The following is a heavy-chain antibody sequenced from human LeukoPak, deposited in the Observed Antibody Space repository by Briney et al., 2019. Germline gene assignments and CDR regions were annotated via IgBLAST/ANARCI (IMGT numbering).Heavy chain of an antibody. D-gene: IGHD7-27*01. J-gene: IGHJ4*02. CDR2: IFYSGST. CDR1: GGSTTSYF. CDR3: ARDLGNWGHEF. Sequence: SETLSLTCTLSGGSTTSYFWTWIRQPPGKGLEWIGLIFYSGSTDYNPSLKGRVTISLDTSERQFSLKVNSVTAADTAVYYCARDLGNWGHEFWGQGTLVTVSS. V-gene: IGHV4-59*01.